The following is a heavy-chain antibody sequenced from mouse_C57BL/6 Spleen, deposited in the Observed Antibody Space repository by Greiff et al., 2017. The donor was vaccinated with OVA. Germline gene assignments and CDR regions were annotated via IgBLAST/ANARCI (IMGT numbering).Heavy chain of an antibody. CDR2: ISYDGSN. Sequence: VQLKQSGPGLVKPSQSLSLTCSVTGYSITSGYYWNWIRQFPGNKLEWMGYISYDGSNNYNPSLKNRISITRDTSKNQFFLKLNSVTTEDTATYYCARYSNYVPYYAMDYWGQGTSVTVSS. V-gene: IGHV3-6*01. J-gene: IGHJ4*01. CDR1: GYSITSGYY. CDR3: ARYSNYVPYYAMDY. D-gene: IGHD2-5*01.